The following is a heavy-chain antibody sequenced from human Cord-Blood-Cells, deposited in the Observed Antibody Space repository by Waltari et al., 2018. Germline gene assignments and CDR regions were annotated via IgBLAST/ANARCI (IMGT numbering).Heavy chain of an antibody. CDR2: IYYSGST. CDR1: GGPISSSSYY. V-gene: IGHV4-39*01. J-gene: IGHJ4*02. Sequence: QLQLQESGPGLVKPSETLSLTCPVSGGPISSSSYYWGWIRQPPGKGLEWIGSIYYSGSTYYNPSLKSRVTISVDTSKNQFSLKLSSVTAADTAVYYCARQGLERGVFDYRGQGTLVTVSS. D-gene: IGHD1-1*01. CDR3: ARQGLERGVFDY.